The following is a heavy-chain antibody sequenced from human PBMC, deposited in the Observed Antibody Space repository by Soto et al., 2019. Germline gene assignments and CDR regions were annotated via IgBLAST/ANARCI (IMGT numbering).Heavy chain of an antibody. CDR1: GGSISSGGYY. D-gene: IGHD3-10*01. CDR3: AREWLEKGFGALFDP. J-gene: IGHJ5*02. Sequence: QVQLQESGPGLVKPSQTLSLTCTVSGGSISSGGYYWSWIRQHPGKGLEWIGYIYYSGSTYYNPSLKSRVTIAVDTSKNQFSLKLSSVTAADTAVYYCAREWLEKGFGALFDPWGQGTLVTVSS. V-gene: IGHV4-31*03. CDR2: IYYSGST.